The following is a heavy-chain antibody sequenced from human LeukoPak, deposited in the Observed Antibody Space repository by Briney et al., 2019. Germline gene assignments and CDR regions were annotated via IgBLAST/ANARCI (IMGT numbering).Heavy chain of an antibody. J-gene: IGHJ4*02. V-gene: IGHV4-61*02. D-gene: IGHD6-6*01. CDR3: ARLYSSASIGVHYFDY. Sequence: SETLSLTCTVSGGSISRGVYYWSWIRQPAGKGLEWIGRVYPSGTTNYDPSLKSRVTISVDTSKNQLSLKLSSVTAADTAIYYCARLYSSASIGVHYFDYWGQGTLVTVSS. CDR2: VYPSGTT. CDR1: GGSISRGVYY.